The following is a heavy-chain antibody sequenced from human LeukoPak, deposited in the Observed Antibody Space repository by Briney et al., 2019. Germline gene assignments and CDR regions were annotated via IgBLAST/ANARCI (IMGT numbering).Heavy chain of an antibody. CDR3: AREWDA. CDR1: GFTFRSYS. CDR2: ISSTSTTI. J-gene: IGHJ6*04. Sequence: GGSLRLSCAASGFTFRSYSMNWVRQAPGKGLEWLSHISSTSTTIKYVDSVKGRFTISRDNAKNSVYLQMHSLRVEDTAVYYCAREWDAWGKGTTVTVSS. V-gene: IGHV3-48*01.